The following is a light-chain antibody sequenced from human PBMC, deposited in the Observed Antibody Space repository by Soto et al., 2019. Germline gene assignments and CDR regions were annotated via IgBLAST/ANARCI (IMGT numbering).Light chain of an antibody. CDR1: QDIGNY. CDR3: HQYDNSPLT. V-gene: IGKV1-33*01. Sequence: DIQMTQSPSSLSASVGDRVTINCQARQDIGNYLNWYQQKPGKAPKLLLYDASNVETGVPSRFSGSGSGTDCTFTISSLQPEDIATYYCHQYDNSPLTFGGGTKVEIK. CDR2: DAS. J-gene: IGKJ4*01.